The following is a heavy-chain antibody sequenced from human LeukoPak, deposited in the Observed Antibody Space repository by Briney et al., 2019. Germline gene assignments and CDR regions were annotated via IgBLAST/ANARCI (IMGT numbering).Heavy chain of an antibody. J-gene: IGHJ4*02. CDR3: ARWAVVTANYFDY. V-gene: IGHV4-39*07. CDR1: GGSISSSSYY. D-gene: IGHD2-15*01. CDR2: IYYSGST. Sequence: SETLSLTCTVSGGSISSSSYYWGWIRQPPGKGLEWIGSIYYSGSTYYNPSLKSRVTISVDTSKNQFSLKLSSVTAADTAVYYRARWAVVTANYFDYWGQGTLVTVSS.